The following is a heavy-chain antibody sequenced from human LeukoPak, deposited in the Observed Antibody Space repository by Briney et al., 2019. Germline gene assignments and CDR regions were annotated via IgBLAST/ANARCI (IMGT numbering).Heavy chain of an antibody. D-gene: IGHD6-19*01. V-gene: IGHV1-18*04. Sequence: GASVKVSCKASGYTFTSYGIGWVRQAPGQGLERMGWISAYNGNTNYAQKLQGRVTMTTDTSTSTAYMELRSLRSDDTAVYYCARDRSSGWYREFDYWGQGTLVTVSS. CDR2: ISAYNGNT. CDR3: ARDRSSGWYREFDY. CDR1: GYTFTSYG. J-gene: IGHJ4*02.